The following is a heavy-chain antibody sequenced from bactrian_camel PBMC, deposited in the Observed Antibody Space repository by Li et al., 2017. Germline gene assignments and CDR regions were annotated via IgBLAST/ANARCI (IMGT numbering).Heavy chain of an antibody. V-gene: IGHV3S54*01. J-gene: IGHJ6*01. CDR1: LNPGDTYC. Sequence: HVQLVESGGGSVQTGGSLRLSCAASLNPGDTYCLGWFRQAPGKEREGVAFIYTVDLSSYYLDSVKDRFTISLDNAMDNTKNTLYLLMSSLRPEDTAMYYCAADWGQEFCGSDLAEFGYWGQGTQVTVS. CDR2: IYTVDLSS. D-gene: IGHD2*01. CDR3: AADWGQEFCGSDLAEFGY.